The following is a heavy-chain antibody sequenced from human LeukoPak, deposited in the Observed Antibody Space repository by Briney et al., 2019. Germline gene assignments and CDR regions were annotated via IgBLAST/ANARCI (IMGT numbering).Heavy chain of an antibody. Sequence: SETLTLTCAVYGWSFSSYYWSWIRQPPGKGLEWIGEIKHSGSTNYNPSLKSRVTISVDTSKNQLSLKLSSVTAADTAVYYCARALGYYDSSGPVDYWGQGTLVNVFS. D-gene: IGHD3-22*01. J-gene: IGHJ4*02. CDR1: GWSFSSYY. CDR2: IKHSGST. V-gene: IGHV4-34*01. CDR3: ARALGYYDSSGPVDY.